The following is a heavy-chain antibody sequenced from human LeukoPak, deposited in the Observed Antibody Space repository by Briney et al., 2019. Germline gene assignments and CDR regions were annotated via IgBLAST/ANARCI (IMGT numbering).Heavy chain of an antibody. J-gene: IGHJ4*02. V-gene: IGHV3-30*02. CDR1: GFTFSSYG. CDR2: IRYDGSNK. D-gene: IGHD3-10*01. CDR3: ARVLHGSGSDYFDY. Sequence: GGSLRLSCAASGFTFSSYGMHWVRQAPGKGLEWVAFIRYDGSNKYYADSVKGRFTISRDNSKNTLYFQMNSLRAEDTAVYYCARVLHGSGSDYFDYWGQGILVTVSS.